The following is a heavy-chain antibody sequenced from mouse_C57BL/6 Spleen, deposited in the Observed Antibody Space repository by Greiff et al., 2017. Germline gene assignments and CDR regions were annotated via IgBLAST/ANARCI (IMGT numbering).Heavy chain of an antibody. Sequence: VQLQQSGAELVKPGASVTMSCKASGYTFTSYWITWVKQRPGQGLEWIGDIYPGSGSTNYNEKFKSKATLTVDTSSSTAYMQLSSLTSEDSAVYYCARGGGYDGGFAYWGQGTLVTVSA. V-gene: IGHV1-55*01. J-gene: IGHJ3*01. D-gene: IGHD2-2*01. CDR1: GYTFTSYW. CDR3: ARGGGYDGGFAY. CDR2: IYPGSGST.